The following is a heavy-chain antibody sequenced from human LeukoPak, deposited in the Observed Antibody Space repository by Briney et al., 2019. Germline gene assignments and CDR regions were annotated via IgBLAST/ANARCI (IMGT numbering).Heavy chain of an antibody. CDR2: IIPIFGTA. J-gene: IGHJ4*02. CDR3: ARVSANTYYYGSGSYQYFDY. D-gene: IGHD3-10*01. Sequence: ASVKVSCKVSGGTFSSYAISWVRQAPGQGLEWMGGIIPIFGTANYAQKFQGRVTITADESTSTAYMELSSLRSEDTAVYYCARVSANTYYYGSGSYQYFDYWGQGTLVTVSS. V-gene: IGHV1-69*01. CDR1: GGTFSSYA.